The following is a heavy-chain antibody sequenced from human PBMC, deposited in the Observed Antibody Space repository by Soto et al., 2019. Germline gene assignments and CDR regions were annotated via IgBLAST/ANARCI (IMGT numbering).Heavy chain of an antibody. CDR1: GGSVSSGGYY. CDR2: IYYSGTT. D-gene: IGHD2-8*01. CDR3: ARRALPQCINGVCYKDAFWDY. Sequence: SETLSLTCTVSGGSVSSGGYYWSWIRQHPGTGLEWIGYIYYSGTTYFNPSLKSRASISLDTSKNEFSLKLTSVTAADTAVYYCARRALPQCINGVCYKDAFWDYWGQGALVTVSS. J-gene: IGHJ4*02. V-gene: IGHV4-31*03.